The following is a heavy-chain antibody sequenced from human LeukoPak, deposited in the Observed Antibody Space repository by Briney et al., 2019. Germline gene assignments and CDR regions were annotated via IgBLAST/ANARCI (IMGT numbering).Heavy chain of an antibody. Sequence: PGGSLRLSCAASGFTFTSYAMTWVRQAPGKGLEWVSAITGSGGSTYYADSVKGRFTISRDNSKSTLYLQMNSLRAEDTAVYYCAKDEVHYDFWSGYYAFDIWGQGTMVTVSS. CDR1: GFTFTSYA. CDR3: AKDEVHYDFWSGYYAFDI. J-gene: IGHJ3*02. CDR2: ITGSGGST. V-gene: IGHV3-23*01. D-gene: IGHD3-3*01.